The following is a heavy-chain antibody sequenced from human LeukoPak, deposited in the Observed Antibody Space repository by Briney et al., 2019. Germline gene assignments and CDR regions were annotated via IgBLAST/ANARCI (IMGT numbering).Heavy chain of an antibody. CDR3: ATLWFGELATFDY. Sequence: PGGSLRLSCAASGFTFSSYEMNWVRQAPGKGLEWVSYISSSGSTIYYADSVKGRFTISRDNAKNSLYLQMNGLRAEDTAVYYCATLWFGELATFDYWGQGTLVTVSS. J-gene: IGHJ4*02. V-gene: IGHV3-48*03. CDR1: GFTFSSYE. D-gene: IGHD3-10*01. CDR2: ISSSGSTI.